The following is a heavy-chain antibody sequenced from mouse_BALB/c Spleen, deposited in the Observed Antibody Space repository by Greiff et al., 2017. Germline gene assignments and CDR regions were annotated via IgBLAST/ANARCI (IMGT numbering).Heavy chain of an antibody. CDR1: GYTFTSYW. J-gene: IGHJ2*01. V-gene: IGHV1-7*01. CDR3: ARGYGSSFFDY. Sequence: VQLQQSGAELAKPGASVKMSCKASGYTFTSYWMHWVKQRPGQGLEWIGYINPSTGYTEYNQKFKDKATLTADKSSSTAYMQLSSLTSEDSAVYYCARGYGSSFFDYWGQGTTLTVSS. D-gene: IGHD1-1*01. CDR2: INPSTGYT.